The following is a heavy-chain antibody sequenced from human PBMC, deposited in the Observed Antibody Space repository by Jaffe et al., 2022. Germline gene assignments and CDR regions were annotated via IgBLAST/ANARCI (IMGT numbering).Heavy chain of an antibody. V-gene: IGHV4-59*01. CDR3: ARVYRGYYFEVFDY. D-gene: IGHD3-22*01. CDR1: GDSMTNYY. Sequence: QVQLQESGPGLVKPSETLSLTCTVSGDSMTNYYWSWIRQTPGKGLASIGYISSSGSTNYNPSLKSRVTISVDMSKNQFSLKLSSVTAADTAVYYCARVYRGYYFEVFDYWGQGTLVTVSS. J-gene: IGHJ4*02. CDR2: ISSSGST.